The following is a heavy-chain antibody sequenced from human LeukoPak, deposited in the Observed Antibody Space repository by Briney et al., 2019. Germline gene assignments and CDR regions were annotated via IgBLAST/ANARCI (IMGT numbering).Heavy chain of an antibody. CDR3: ARDRAFDI. CDR1: GFTFCSHW. CDR2: INQDGSDK. V-gene: IGHV3-7*01. Sequence: GGSQRLSCAASGFTFCSHWMIWVREAPGKGLEWVANINQDGSDKYYVDSVKGRFTISRDNTKSSLYLQMNSLRAEDTAVYYCARDRAFDIWGQGTMVTVSS. J-gene: IGHJ3*02.